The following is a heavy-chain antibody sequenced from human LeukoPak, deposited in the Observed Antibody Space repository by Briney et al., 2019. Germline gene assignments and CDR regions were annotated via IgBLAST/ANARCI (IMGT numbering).Heavy chain of an antibody. Sequence: SETLSLTCIVSGGSISITTYYWGWMRQPPGKGLEWIGYIYYSGSTSYNPSLKSRLTILVDTSKNQLSLKLSSVTAADTAVYYCARGLSDYYFDYWGQGTLVTVSS. V-gene: IGHV4-61*05. J-gene: IGHJ4*02. CDR1: GGSISITTYY. CDR2: IYYSGST. CDR3: ARGLSDYYFDY. D-gene: IGHD4/OR15-4a*01.